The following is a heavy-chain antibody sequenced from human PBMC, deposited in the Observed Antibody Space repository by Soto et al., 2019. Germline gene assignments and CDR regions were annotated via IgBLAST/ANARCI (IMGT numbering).Heavy chain of an antibody. Sequence: EVQMLESGGDLVQPGGSLRLSCAASGFTFSSYAMTWVRQAPGKGLEWVSTISGSGFSTYYTDSVKGRFTISRDNSKNTLYLQMNSLRAEDTAVYYCVKDGGVKWLQLGHYFDYWGQGTLVTVSS. CDR2: ISGSGFST. CDR1: GFTFSSYA. CDR3: VKDGGVKWLQLGHYFDY. V-gene: IGHV3-23*01. J-gene: IGHJ4*02. D-gene: IGHD3-16*01.